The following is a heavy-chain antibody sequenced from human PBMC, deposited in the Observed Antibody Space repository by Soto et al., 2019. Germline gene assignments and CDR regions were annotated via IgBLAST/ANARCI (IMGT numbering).Heavy chain of an antibody. CDR2: IYYSGST. CDR3: ARDGFGELTPFDY. D-gene: IGHD3-10*01. CDR1: GGSISSYY. V-gene: IGHV4-59*01. J-gene: IGHJ4*02. Sequence: QVQLQESGPGLVKPSETLSLTCTVSGGSISSYYWSWIRQPPGKGLEWIGYIYYSGSTNYNPSLKSRVTTSVDTSKNQFSLKLSSVTAADTAVYYCARDGFGELTPFDYWGQGTLVTVSS.